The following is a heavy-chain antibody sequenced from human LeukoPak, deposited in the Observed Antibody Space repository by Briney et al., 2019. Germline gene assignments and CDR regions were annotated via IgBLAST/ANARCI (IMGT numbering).Heavy chain of an antibody. CDR1: GYTFTSYY. Sequence: ASVKASCKASGYTFTSYYMHWVRQAPGQGLEWMGIINPSGGSTSYAQKFQGRVTMTRDTSTSTVYMELSSLRSEDTAVYYCARDRGRFLEWLLPTGFDYWGQGTLVTVSS. V-gene: IGHV1-46*01. D-gene: IGHD3-3*01. CDR3: ARDRGRFLEWLLPTGFDY. J-gene: IGHJ4*02. CDR2: INPSGGST.